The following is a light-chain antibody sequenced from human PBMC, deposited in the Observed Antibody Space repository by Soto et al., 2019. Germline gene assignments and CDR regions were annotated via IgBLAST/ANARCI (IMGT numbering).Light chain of an antibody. J-gene: IGLJ1*01. CDR3: SSYAGRYTYV. CDR1: SSDVGGYNY. V-gene: IGLV2-11*01. CDR2: XXX. Sequence: QSVLTQPRSVSGSPGQSVSIFCTGTSSDVGGYNYVSWYQQHPGKXXXXXXXXXXXXPPGVPDRFSGSKSGNTASLTISGLQSEDEADYYCSSYAGRYTYVFGTGTKVTVL.